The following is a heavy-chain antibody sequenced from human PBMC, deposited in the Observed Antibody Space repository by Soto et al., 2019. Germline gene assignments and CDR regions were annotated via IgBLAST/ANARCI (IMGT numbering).Heavy chain of an antibody. Sequence: SETLSLTCTVSGGSISSYYWSWIRQPPGKGLEWIGYIYYSGSTNNNPSLKSRVTISVDTSKNQFSLKLSSVTAADTAVYYCARSDYSNYDFDYWGQGTLVTVSS. CDR3: ARSDYSNYDFDY. CDR2: IYYSGST. D-gene: IGHD4-4*01. V-gene: IGHV4-59*01. CDR1: GGSISSYY. J-gene: IGHJ4*02.